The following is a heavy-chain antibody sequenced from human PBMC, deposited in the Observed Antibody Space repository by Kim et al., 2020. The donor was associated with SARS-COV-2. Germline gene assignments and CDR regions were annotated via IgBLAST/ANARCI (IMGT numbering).Heavy chain of an antibody. V-gene: IGHV3-30*04. CDR1: GFTFRSYA. D-gene: IGHD1-26*01. CDR3: ARDHVVIVGATTGHYYYYGMDV. Sequence: GGSLRLSCAASGFTFRSYAMHWVRPAPGKGLEGFAVISYDGSKKYYADSVKGRFTISRDNSKNTLYLQMNSLRAADPAVYYCARDHVVIVGATTGHYYYYGMDVWGQGTTVTVSS. CDR2: ISYDGSKK. J-gene: IGHJ6*02.